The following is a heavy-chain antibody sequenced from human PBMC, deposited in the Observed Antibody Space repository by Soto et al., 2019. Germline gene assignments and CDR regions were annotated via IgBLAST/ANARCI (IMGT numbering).Heavy chain of an antibody. J-gene: IGHJ4*02. V-gene: IGHV1-18*01. CDR2: ISTYNGNT. Sequence: QVQLVQSGAEVKKPGASVKVSCKASGYTFTTYGMSWVRQAPGQGLDWMGWISTYNGNTKYAERLQGRVNITTDTTTSKAYMELRSLKSDDTAVYYCARGPTDYYDNSGNYFLDYWGQGTLVTVSS. D-gene: IGHD3-22*01. CDR3: ARGPTDYYDNSGNYFLDY. CDR1: GYTFTTYG.